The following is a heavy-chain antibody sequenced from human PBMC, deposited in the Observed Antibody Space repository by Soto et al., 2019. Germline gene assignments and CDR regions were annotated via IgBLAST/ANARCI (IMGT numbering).Heavy chain of an antibody. J-gene: IGHJ5*02. D-gene: IGHD4-17*01. CDR2: IYYSGST. CDR3: ARYGDYDGKGRAYWFDP. V-gene: IGHV4-61*01. Sequence: PSATLSLTCTVSGGSVGSGSYYWSWIRQPPWKGLEWIGYIYYSGSTNYNPSLKSRVTISVDTSKNQFSLKLSSVTAADTAVYYCARYGDYDGKGRAYWFDPWGQGTLVTSPQ. CDR1: GGSVGSGSYY.